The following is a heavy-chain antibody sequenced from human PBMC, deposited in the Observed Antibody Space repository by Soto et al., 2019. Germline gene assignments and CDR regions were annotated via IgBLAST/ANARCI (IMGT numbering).Heavy chain of an antibody. Sequence: VSVKVSCKASGYTFTSYYMHWVRQAPGQGLEWMGIINPSGGSTSYAQKFQGRATMTRDTSTSTVYMELSSLRSEDTAVYYCARCLGPIVVVPAANPGATGYYYGMDVWGQGTTVTVSS. CDR1: GYTFTSYY. D-gene: IGHD2-2*01. V-gene: IGHV1-46*01. CDR2: INPSGGST. CDR3: ARCLGPIVVVPAANPGATGYYYGMDV. J-gene: IGHJ6*02.